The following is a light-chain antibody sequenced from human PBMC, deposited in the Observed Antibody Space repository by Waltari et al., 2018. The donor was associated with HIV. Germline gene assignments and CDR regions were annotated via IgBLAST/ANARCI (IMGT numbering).Light chain of an antibody. CDR2: EVT. V-gene: IGLV2-14*01. Sequence: QSAMTQPASVSGSPGQSITISCSGTSSDVGGYNYVSWYQQHPGKAPKLMTYEVTNRPSGVANRCSCSKSGNTSSLTISGLQPEDEADYYCSSYTSTSTQVFGTGTTVTVL. J-gene: IGLJ1*01. CDR1: SSDVGGYNY. CDR3: SSYTSTSTQV.